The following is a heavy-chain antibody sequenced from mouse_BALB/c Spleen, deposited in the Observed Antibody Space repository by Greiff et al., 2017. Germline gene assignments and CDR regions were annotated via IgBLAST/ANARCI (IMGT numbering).Heavy chain of an antibody. CDR1: GYTFTSYW. D-gene: IGHD4-1*01. CDR2: IYPSDSYT. CDR3: ARGANWGYWYFDV. Sequence: QVQLQQPGAELVRPGASVKLSCKASGYTFTSYWINWVKQRPGQGLEWIGNIYPSDSYTNYNQKFKDKATLTVDKSSSTAYMQLSSLASEDSAVYYCARGANWGYWYFDVWGAGTTVTVSS. V-gene: IGHV1-69*02. J-gene: IGHJ1*01.